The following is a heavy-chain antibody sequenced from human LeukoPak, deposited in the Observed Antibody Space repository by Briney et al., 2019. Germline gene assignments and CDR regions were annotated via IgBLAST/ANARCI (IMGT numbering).Heavy chain of an antibody. D-gene: IGHD4-17*01. J-gene: IGHJ3*02. CDR3: ARDRIIYGDYGDAFDI. CDR1: GFTFSRYS. V-gene: IGHV3-21*01. CDR2: ISSSSSYI. Sequence: GGSLRLSCAASGFTFSRYSMNWVRQAPGRGLEWVSSISSSSSYIYYADSLKGRFTISRDNAKNSLYLQMNSLRAEDTAVYFCARDRIIYGDYGDAFDICGQGTMVTVSS.